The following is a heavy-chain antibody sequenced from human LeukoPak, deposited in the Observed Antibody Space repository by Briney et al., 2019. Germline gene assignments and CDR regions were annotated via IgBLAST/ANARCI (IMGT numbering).Heavy chain of an antibody. CDR2: ISAYNGNT. Sequence: ASVKVSCKASGYTFTNYGISWVRQAPGQGLAWMGWISAYNGNTHYAQKLQGRVIMTTDRSTSTAYMELRSLRSDDTAVYYCARDYCSSTSCSFLSWFDPWGQGTLVTVSS. D-gene: IGHD2-2*01. V-gene: IGHV1-18*01. J-gene: IGHJ5*02. CDR1: GYTFTNYG. CDR3: ARDYCSSTSCSFLSWFDP.